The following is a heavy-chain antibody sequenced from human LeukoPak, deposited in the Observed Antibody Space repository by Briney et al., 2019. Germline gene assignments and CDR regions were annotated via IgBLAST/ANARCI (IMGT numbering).Heavy chain of an antibody. CDR1: GFIFRSYA. CDR3: AKNDGHPTETYYMDV. CDR2: ISNVATL. D-gene: IGHD4-17*01. Sequence: GGPLRLSCAASGFIFRSYAMTWVRQAPGKGMAWVSEISNVATLTYAESVKGRFTISRENSKNMLYLQMNSLRAEDTAVYYFAKNDGHPTETYYMDVWGKRTTVTVSS. J-gene: IGHJ6*03. V-gene: IGHV3-23*01.